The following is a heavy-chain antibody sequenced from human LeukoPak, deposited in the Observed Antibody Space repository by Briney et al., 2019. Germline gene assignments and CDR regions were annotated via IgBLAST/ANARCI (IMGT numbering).Heavy chain of an antibody. CDR1: GGSISSYY. V-gene: IGHV4-59*08. CDR2: IYYSGST. D-gene: IGHD3-22*01. CDR3: ARHLSDHYDSSGYYFDS. Sequence: PSETLSLTCSVSGGSISSYYWSWIRQPPGRGLEWIGYIYYSGSTNYNPSLKSRVTISVHTSKNLFSLKLSSVTAADTAVFYCARHLSDHYDSSGYYFDSWGQGTLVTVSS. J-gene: IGHJ4*02.